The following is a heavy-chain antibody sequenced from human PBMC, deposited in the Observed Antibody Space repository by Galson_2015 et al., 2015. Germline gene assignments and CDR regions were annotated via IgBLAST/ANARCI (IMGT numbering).Heavy chain of an antibody. CDR1: GYSFNDYF. CDR3: ARPSASWYSLS. CDR2: INPNTGGT. D-gene: IGHD6-13*01. J-gene: IGHJ5*02. Sequence: SVKVSCKASGYSFNDYFMYWVRQAPGQGLEWMGRINPNTGGTKYAQKFQGRVTMTRDTSISTAYMELSSLTYDDTAVYYCARPSASWYSLSWGQGTLVTVSS. V-gene: IGHV1-2*06.